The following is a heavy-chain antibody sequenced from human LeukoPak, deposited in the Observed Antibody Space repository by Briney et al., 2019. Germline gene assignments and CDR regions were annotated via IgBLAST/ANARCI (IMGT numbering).Heavy chain of an antibody. CDR2: IIPIDGTA. D-gene: IGHD3-10*01. J-gene: IGHJ3*01. CDR1: RDTFTRCA. V-gene: IGHV1-69*01. Sequence: SVKVSCKASRDTFTRCAFSWVRQAPGQGLEWMGGIIPIDGTANFGQKFQGRVTITADESTSTAYMELSSLRPEDTAIYYCARDPGAPVRAFDVWGRGTMVTVSS. CDR3: ARDPGAPVRAFDV.